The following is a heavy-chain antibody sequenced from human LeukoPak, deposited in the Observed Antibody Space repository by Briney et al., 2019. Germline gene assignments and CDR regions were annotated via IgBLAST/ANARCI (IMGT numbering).Heavy chain of an antibody. D-gene: IGHD2-8*01. J-gene: IGHJ6*02. CDR2: IYSGGST. V-gene: IGHV3-66*02. CDR3: ARNGPVPPHNYYYGMDV. Sequence: GGSLRLSCSASGFNASSNYMSWVRQAIGKGLEGVSVIYSGGSTYYADSVKGRFTIPRDMSKNTLYLQKNSMRDEDTAVYYRARNGPVPPHNYYYGMDVWGQGTTVTVAS. CDR1: GFNASSNY.